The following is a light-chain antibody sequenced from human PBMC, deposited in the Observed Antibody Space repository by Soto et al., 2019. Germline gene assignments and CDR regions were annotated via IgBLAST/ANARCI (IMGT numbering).Light chain of an antibody. CDR1: QSLVHSDGNTY. CDR2: EVS. CDR3: LRTTQVPLT. V-gene: IGKV2-24*01. J-gene: IGKJ4*01. Sequence: DIVLTQTPLSSPVTLGQPASISCRSSQSLVHSDGNTYLNWLQQRPGQPPRLLMYEVSNRFSGVPDRLRGSAAGTDFTLEISRVEAEDVGVYYCLRTTQVPLTFGGGTKVEIK.